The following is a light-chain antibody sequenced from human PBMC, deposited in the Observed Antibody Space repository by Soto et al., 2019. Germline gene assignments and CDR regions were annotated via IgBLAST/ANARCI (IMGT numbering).Light chain of an antibody. J-gene: IGKJ1*01. CDR1: QSVSSY. CDR3: QQYGSSGT. V-gene: IGKV3-20*01. CDR2: DAS. Sequence: TISCRASQSVSSYLAWYQQKPGQAPRLLIYDASNRATGIPARFSGGGSGTDFTLTISRLEPEDFAVYYCQQYGSSGTFGQGTKVDI.